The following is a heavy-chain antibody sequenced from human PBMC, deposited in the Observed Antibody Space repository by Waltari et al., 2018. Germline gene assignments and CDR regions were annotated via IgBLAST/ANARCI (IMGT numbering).Heavy chain of an antibody. CDR3: ARNPLWSGYDMA. J-gene: IGHJ3*01. CDR2: IYYSGST. D-gene: IGHD5-12*01. V-gene: IGHV4-39*01. Sequence: QLQLQESGPGLVKPSETLSLPCTVSGGSISSSSYYWGWTRQPPGKGLEWIGSIYYSGSTYYNPSLKSRVTISVDTSKNQFSLKLSSVTAADTAVYYCARNPLWSGYDMAWGQGTMVTVSS. CDR1: GGSISSSSYY.